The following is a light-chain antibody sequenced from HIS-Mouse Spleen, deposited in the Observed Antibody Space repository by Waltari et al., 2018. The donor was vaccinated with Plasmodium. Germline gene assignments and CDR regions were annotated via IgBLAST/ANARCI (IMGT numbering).Light chain of an antibody. Sequence: DIVMTQSPDSLAVSLRERATSNCQSSQSVLYSSNNKNYLAWYQQKPGQPPKLLICCATTRGSGVPDRFSGSGSGTDFTLTISSLQAEDVAVYYCQQYYSTPPYTFGQGTKLEIK. CDR2: CAT. J-gene: IGKJ2*01. CDR3: QQYYSTPPYT. V-gene: IGKV4-1*01. CDR1: QSVLYSSNNKNY.